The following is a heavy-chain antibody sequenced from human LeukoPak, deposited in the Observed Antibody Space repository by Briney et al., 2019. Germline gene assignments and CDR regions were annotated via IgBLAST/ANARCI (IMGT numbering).Heavy chain of an antibody. D-gene: IGHD2-2*02. Sequence: QPGGSLRLSCAASGFTFSSYSMNWVRRAPGKGLEWVSYISSSSSTIYYADSVRGRFTISRDNAKNSLYLQMNSLRAEDTAVYYCARVVERAAIWAYWGREPWSPSPQ. CDR3: ARVVERAAIWAY. CDR1: GFTFSSYS. V-gene: IGHV3-48*01. J-gene: IGHJ4*02. CDR2: ISSSSSTI.